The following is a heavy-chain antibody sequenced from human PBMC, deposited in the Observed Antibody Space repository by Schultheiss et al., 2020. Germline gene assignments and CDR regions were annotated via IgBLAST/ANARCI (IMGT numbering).Heavy chain of an antibody. CDR2: IYTSGST. CDR1: GGSISSGSYY. Sequence: SETLSLTCTVSGGSISSGSYYWSWIRQPAGKGLEWIGRIYTSGSTNYNPSLKSRVTMSVDTSKNQFSLKLSSVTAADTALYYCAKDSSSWYGYFDLWGRGTLVTVSS. J-gene: IGHJ2*01. V-gene: IGHV4-61*02. D-gene: IGHD6-13*01. CDR3: AKDSSSWYGYFDL.